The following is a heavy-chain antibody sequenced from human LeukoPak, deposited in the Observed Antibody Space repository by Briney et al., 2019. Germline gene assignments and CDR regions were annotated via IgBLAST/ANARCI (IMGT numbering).Heavy chain of an antibody. J-gene: IGHJ4*02. V-gene: IGHV1-2*06. CDR1: GYTFTDHY. D-gene: IGHD6-19*01. Sequence: ASVKVSCKASGYTFTDHYMHWVRQAPGQGLEWMGRINPNSGGTSSARKFQGRVTVTRDTSISTVHMELSRLTSDDTAVYFCARSPSGWYGDYWGQGTLVTVSS. CDR2: INPNSGGT. CDR3: ARSPSGWYGDY.